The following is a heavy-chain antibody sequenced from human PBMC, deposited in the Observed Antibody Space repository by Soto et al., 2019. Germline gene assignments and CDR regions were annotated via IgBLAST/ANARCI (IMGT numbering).Heavy chain of an antibody. V-gene: IGHV3-15*01. CDR2: IKSKTDGGTT. Sequence: GGSLRLSCVGSGFTLSSYWMHWVRQAPGKGLEWVGRIKSKTDGGTTDYAAPVKGRFTISRDDSKNTLYLQMNSLKTEDTAVYYCTGGGYCGGGSCLIDAFDIWGQGTMVTVSS. D-gene: IGHD2-15*01. J-gene: IGHJ3*02. CDR3: TGGGYCGGGSCLIDAFDI. CDR1: GFTLSSYW.